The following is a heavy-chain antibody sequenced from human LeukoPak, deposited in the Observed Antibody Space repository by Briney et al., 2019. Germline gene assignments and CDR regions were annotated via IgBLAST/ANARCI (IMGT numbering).Heavy chain of an antibody. Sequence: SETLSLTCTVSGGSISSSSYYWGWIRQPPGKGLEWIGSIYYSGSTYYNPSLKSRVTISVDTSKNQFSLNLSSVTAADTAVYYCARDKMRYIAVAGTGGFDYWGQGTLVTVSS. CDR2: IYYSGST. CDR3: ARDKMRYIAVAGTGGFDY. V-gene: IGHV4-39*07. CDR1: GGSISSSSYY. D-gene: IGHD6-19*01. J-gene: IGHJ4*02.